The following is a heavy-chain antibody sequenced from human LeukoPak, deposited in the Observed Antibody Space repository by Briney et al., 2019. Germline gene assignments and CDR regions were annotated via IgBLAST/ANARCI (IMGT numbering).Heavy chain of an antibody. Sequence: SETLSLTCTVSGGSISSGSYFWGWIRQPPGKGLEWIGSIYYSGSTYYNPSLKSRVTISVDTSKNQFSLKLSSVTAADTAVYYCARDSGDYVWGSYRYLDYWGQGTLVTVSS. V-gene: IGHV4-39*07. CDR2: IYYSGST. CDR3: ARDSGDYVWGSYRYLDY. CDR1: GGSISSGSYF. J-gene: IGHJ4*02. D-gene: IGHD3-16*02.